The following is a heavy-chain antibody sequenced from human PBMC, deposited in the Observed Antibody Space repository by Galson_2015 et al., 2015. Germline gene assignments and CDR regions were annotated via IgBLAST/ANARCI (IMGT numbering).Heavy chain of an antibody. D-gene: IGHD1-26*01. J-gene: IGHJ4*02. V-gene: IGHV3-7*01. CDR3: DTAWYSGNFCSF. CDR1: GFTFSRYW. CDR2: INQDGSEK. Sequence: SLRLSCAASGFTFSRYWVHWVRQARGTGLEWVANINQDGSEKYYVDSVKGRLTISGDNAKNSVYLQMNSLRAEDSAVYYCDTAWYSGNFCSFWGQGTLVTVSS.